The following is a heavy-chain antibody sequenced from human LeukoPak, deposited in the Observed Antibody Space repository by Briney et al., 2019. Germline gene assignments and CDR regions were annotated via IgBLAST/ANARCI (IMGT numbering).Heavy chain of an antibody. Sequence: SETLSLTCAVSGYSISSGYYWGWIRQPPGKGVEWIGSIYHSGSTYYNPSLKSRVTISVDTSKNQFSLKLSSVTAADTAVYYCARHRLPTGVFDYWGQGTLVTVSS. J-gene: IGHJ4*02. V-gene: IGHV4-38-2*01. CDR1: GYSISSGYY. CDR3: ARHRLPTGVFDY. CDR2: IYHSGST. D-gene: IGHD5-12*01.